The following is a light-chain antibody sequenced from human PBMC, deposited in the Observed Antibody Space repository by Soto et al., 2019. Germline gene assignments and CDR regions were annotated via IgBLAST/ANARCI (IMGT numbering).Light chain of an antibody. CDR1: SSDVGAYNY. V-gene: IGLV2-14*03. CDR2: DVS. CDR3: SSYTSSSTYV. J-gene: IGLJ1*01. Sequence: QSALTQPASVSGSPGQSIAISCTGTSSDVGAYNYASWYQQHPGKAPKLMIYDVSNRPSGVSNRFSGSKSDNTASLTISGLQAEDEADYYCSSYTSSSTYVFGTGTKVTVL.